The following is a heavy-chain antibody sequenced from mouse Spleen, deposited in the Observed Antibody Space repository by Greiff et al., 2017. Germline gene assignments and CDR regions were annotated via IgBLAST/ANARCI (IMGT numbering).Heavy chain of an antibody. CDR2: INPYNGDT. V-gene: IGHV1-20*01. D-gene: IGHD1-1*01. J-gene: IGHJ1*01. Sequence: EVKLVESGPELVKPGDSVKISCKASGYSFTGYFMNWVMQSHGKSLEWIGRINPYNGDTFYNQKFKGKATLTVDKSSSTAHMELRSLTSEDSAVYYCAREGVITTVAARGYFDVWGAGTTVTVSS. CDR3: AREGVITTVAARGYFDV. CDR1: GYSFTGYF.